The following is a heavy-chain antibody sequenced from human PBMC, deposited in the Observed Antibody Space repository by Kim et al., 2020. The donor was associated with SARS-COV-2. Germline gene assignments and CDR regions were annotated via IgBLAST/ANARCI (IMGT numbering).Heavy chain of an antibody. CDR2: IYYSGST. CDR1: GGSISSGGYY. CDR3: ARKELSGTTDY. V-gene: IGHV4-31*03. D-gene: IGHD1-7*01. Sequence: SETLSLTCTVSGGSISSGGYYWSWIRQHPGKGLEWIGYIYYSGSTYYNPSLKSRVTISVDTSKNQFSLKLSPVTAADTAVYYCARKELSGTTDYWGQGTLVTVSS. J-gene: IGHJ4*02.